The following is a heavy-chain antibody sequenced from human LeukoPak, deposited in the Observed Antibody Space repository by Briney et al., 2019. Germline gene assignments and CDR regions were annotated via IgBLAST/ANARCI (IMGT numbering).Heavy chain of an antibody. V-gene: IGHV4-39*01. CDR2: IYYSGST. J-gene: IGHJ6*03. Sequence: SETLSFTCTVSGGSISSSSYYWGWIRQPPGKGLEWIGSIYYSGSTYYNPSLKSRVTISVDTSKNQFSLKLSSVTAADTAVYYCASRKSYYYYYMDVWGKGTTVTVSS. CDR3: ASRKSYYYYYMDV. CDR1: GGSISSSSYY.